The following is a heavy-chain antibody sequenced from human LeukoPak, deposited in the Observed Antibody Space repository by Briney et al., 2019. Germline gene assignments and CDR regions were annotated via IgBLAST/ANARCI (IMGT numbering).Heavy chain of an antibody. CDR1: GYTFTGYY. CDR2: INPNSGGT. Sequence: ASVKVSCKASGYTFTGYYMHWVRQAPGQGLEWMGWINPNSGGTNYAQKFQGRVTMTRDTSISTAYMELSRLRSDDTAVYYCARGKYSGYAGRENYFDYWGQGTLVTVSS. CDR3: ARGKYSGYAGRENYFDY. V-gene: IGHV1-2*02. D-gene: IGHD5-12*01. J-gene: IGHJ4*02.